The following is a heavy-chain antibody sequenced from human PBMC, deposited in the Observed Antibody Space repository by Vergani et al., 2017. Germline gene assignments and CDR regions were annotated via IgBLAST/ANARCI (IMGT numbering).Heavy chain of an antibody. CDR1: GGTFSSYA. J-gene: IGHJ4*02. D-gene: IGHD6-6*01. V-gene: IGHV1-69*04. CDR3: ASTGSEYSSSSYSY. CDR2: LIPILGIA. Sequence: QVQLVQSGAEVKKPGSSVKVSCKASGGTFSSYAISWVRQAPGQGLEWMGRLIPILGIANYAQKFQGRVTITADKSTSTAYMELSSLRVEDTAVYYCASTGSEYSSSSYSYWGQGTLVTVSS.